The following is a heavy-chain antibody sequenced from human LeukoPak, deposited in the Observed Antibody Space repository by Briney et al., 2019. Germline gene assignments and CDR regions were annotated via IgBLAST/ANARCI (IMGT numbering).Heavy chain of an antibody. CDR1: GFSFSDYT. Sequence: GGSPRLSCAAFGFSFSDYTMNWVRQAPGKGLEWVSSISSRGGYIRYADSLKGRFTISRENAQNLLFLQLNSLRVEDTAVYYCARSRADSLDFWGRGTMVTVSS. CDR2: ISSRGGYI. CDR3: ARSRADSLDF. J-gene: IGHJ3*01. V-gene: IGHV3-21*01.